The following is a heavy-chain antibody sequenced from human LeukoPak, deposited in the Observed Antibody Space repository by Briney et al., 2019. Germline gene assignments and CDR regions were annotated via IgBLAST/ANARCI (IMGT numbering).Heavy chain of an antibody. CDR2: ISWNSGSI. CDR3: AKDMFGYDYYYYGMDV. J-gene: IGHJ6*02. V-gene: IGHV3-9*01. CDR1: GFTFDDYA. Sequence: PGGSLRLSCAASGFTFDDYAVHWVRQAPGEGLEWVSGISWNSGSIGYADSVKGRFTISRDNAKNSLYLQMNSLRAEDTALYYCAKDMFGYDYYYYGMDVWGQGTTVTVSS. D-gene: IGHD5-12*01.